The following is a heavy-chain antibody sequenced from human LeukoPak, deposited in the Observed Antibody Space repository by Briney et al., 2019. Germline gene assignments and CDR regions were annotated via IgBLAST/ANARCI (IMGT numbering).Heavy chain of an antibody. V-gene: IGHV3-30*02. D-gene: IGHD2-15*01. J-gene: IGHJ6*02. CDR2: IRFDGSEK. CDR3: AKDVYDCSGGSCPQYYYVMDV. Sequence: EGSLRLSCTASGFTFSSYGMHWVRQAPGKGLEWVSFIRFDGSEKYYADSVRGRFTISRDNSKNTLSLQMNSLRAEDTALYYCAKDVYDCSGGSCPQYYYVMDVWGQGTTVTVSS. CDR1: GFTFSSYG.